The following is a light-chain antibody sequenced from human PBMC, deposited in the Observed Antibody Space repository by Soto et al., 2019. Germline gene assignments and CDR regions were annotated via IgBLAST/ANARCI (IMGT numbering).Light chain of an antibody. CDR2: GAS. J-gene: IGKJ2*01. CDR3: QQYNDWPPMYT. Sequence: EIVMTQSPATLSMSPGERATLSCRATQNVNSNLAWYQHRPGQAPRLLIYGASIRPTGIPARFSGSGSGTEFTLTIDSLQSEDFAVYYCQQYNDWPPMYTFGQGTKLEIQ. V-gene: IGKV3-15*01. CDR1: QNVNSN.